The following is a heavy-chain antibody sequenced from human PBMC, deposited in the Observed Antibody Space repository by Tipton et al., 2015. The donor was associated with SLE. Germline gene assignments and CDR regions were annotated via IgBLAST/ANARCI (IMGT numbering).Heavy chain of an antibody. Sequence: TLSLTCAVSGYSISTSDSNWWGWIRQPPGKGLEWIGYIYYRGTTYYNPSLQSRVTISLDTSKNQFSLNLSSVTAADTAVYYCAKTGRRDYFDSWGQGTLVTVSS. CDR2: IYYRGTT. D-gene: IGHD1-26*01. V-gene: IGHV4-28*01. J-gene: IGHJ4*02. CDR1: GYSISTSDSNW. CDR3: AKTGRRDYFDS.